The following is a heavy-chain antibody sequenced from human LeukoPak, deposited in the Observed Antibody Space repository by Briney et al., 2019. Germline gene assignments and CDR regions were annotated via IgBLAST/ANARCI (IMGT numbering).Heavy chain of an antibody. CDR2: IRYDGSYK. CDR3: ARDRRYCGGDCYSLAYFQH. D-gene: IGHD2-21*02. J-gene: IGHJ1*01. CDR1: GFTLSSYG. Sequence: GGSLRLSCAASGFTLSSYGIHWVRQAPGKGLEWVAFIRYDGSYKYYADSVKGRFTISRDNSKNTLYLQMNSLRAEDTAVYYCARDRRYCGGDCYSLAYFQHWGQGTLVTVSS. V-gene: IGHV3-30*02.